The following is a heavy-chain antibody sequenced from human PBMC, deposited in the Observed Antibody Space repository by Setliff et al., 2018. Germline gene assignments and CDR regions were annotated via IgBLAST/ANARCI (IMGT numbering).Heavy chain of an antibody. D-gene: IGHD6-19*01. V-gene: IGHV1-3*01. J-gene: IGHJ4*02. CDR3: ARGSVEYSRGWHYFDY. Sequence: GASVKVSCKASGYTFTDYAMHWVRQAPGQRLEWMGWINPGNGNTKYSQKFQGRVTITRDTSACTAYMELSSLRSEDTAVYYCARGSVEYSRGWHYFDYWGQGTLVTVSS. CDR2: INPGNGNT. CDR1: GYTFTDYA.